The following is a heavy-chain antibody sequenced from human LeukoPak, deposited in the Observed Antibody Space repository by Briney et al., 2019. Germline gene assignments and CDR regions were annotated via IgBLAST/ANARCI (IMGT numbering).Heavy chain of an antibody. CDR1: GGSISSGGYS. CDR2: IYYSGST. V-gene: IGHV4-30-4*07. J-gene: IGHJ2*01. CDR3: ARGQNWGKYSYFDL. D-gene: IGHD7-27*01. Sequence: SQTLSLTCAVSGGSISSGGYSWSWIRQPPGKGLEWIGYIYYSGSTYYNPSLKSRVTISVDTSKNQFSLKPSSVTAADTAVYYCARGQNWGKYSYFDLWGRGTLVTVSS.